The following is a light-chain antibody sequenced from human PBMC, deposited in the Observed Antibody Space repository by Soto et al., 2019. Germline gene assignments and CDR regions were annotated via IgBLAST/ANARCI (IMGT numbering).Light chain of an antibody. Sequence: QAVVTQPPSASGTPGQRVTISCSGSHSNIAKNYVYWFQQLPGTAPKLLIYRYNQRPSGVPDRFSASKSGTSASLAISGLRSEDEVVYYCAAWDDSLSGWVFGGGTKLTVL. V-gene: IGLV1-47*01. CDR3: AAWDDSLSGWV. CDR2: RYN. J-gene: IGLJ3*02. CDR1: HSNIAKNY.